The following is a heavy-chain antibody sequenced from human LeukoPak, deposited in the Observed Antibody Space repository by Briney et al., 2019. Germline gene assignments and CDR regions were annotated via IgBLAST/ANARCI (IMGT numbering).Heavy chain of an antibody. CDR2: ISSRSSTI. D-gene: IGHD3-16*01. J-gene: IGHJ4*02. V-gene: IGHV3-48*01. Sequence: GGSLRLSCAASGFTFSTYAMNWVLQAPGKGLEWVSYISSRSSTIYYAGSVKGRFTISRDNAKNSLYLQVNSLRADDTAVYYCARDWGGMGFDYWGQGTLVTVSS. CDR1: GFTFSTYA. CDR3: ARDWGGMGFDY.